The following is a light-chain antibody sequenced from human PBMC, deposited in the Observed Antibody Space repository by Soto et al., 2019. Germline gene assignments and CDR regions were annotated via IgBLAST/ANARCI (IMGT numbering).Light chain of an antibody. CDR1: QSISSTY. Sequence: EIVLTQSPGTLSLSPGERATLSCRASQSISSTYLAWYQQKPGQAPRLLIYGASSRATGIPDRFSGSGSGTDFTLTISRLEPEDFVVYYCQQYGSSPPFTFGPGTKVDNK. J-gene: IGKJ3*01. V-gene: IGKV3-20*01. CDR3: QQYGSSPPFT. CDR2: GAS.